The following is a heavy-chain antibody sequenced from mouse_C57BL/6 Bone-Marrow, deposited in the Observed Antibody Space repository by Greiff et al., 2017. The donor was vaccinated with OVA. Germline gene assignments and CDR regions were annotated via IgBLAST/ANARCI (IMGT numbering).Heavy chain of an antibody. D-gene: IGHD1-1*02. V-gene: IGHV2-9-1*01. CDR2: IWTGGGT. Sequence: VQGVESGPGLVAPSQSLSITCTVSGFSLTSYAISWVRQPPGKGLEWLGVIWTGGGTTYNSAPNSRLSISKDNSKSQVFLKMNSLQTNDTARDYCARNVGGRMGYYAMDYWGQGTSVTVSS. CDR1: GFSLTSYA. CDR3: ARNVGGRMGYYAMDY. J-gene: IGHJ4*01.